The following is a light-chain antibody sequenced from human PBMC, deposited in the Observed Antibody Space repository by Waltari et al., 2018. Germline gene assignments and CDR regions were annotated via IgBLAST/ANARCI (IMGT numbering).Light chain of an antibody. CDR3: QQSYSTPLT. J-gene: IGKJ4*01. V-gene: IGKV1-39*01. CDR1: QSISSY. Sequence: DIQMTQSPSPLSASVGDGVTITCRASQSISSYLNWYQQKPGKAPKLLIYAASSLQSGVPSRFSGSGSGTDFTLTISSLQPEDFATYYCQQSYSTPLTFGGGTKVEIK. CDR2: AAS.